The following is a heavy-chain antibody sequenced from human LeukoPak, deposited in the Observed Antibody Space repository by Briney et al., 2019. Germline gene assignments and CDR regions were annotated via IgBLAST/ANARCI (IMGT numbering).Heavy chain of an antibody. CDR3: AAGEDYSFSSQFDY. Sequence: AAVKVSCKASGYTFTGYYMHWVRQAPGQGLEWMGWFNPNSGGTNYAQKFQGRVTMTRDMSTSTVYMELSSLRSEDTAVYYCAAGEDYSFSSQFDYWGQGTLVTVSS. D-gene: IGHD6-6*01. J-gene: IGHJ4*02. V-gene: IGHV1-2*02. CDR2: FNPNSGGT. CDR1: GYTFTGYY.